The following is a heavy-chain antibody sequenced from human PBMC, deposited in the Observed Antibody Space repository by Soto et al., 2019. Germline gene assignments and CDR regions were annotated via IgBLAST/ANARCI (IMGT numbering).Heavy chain of an antibody. CDR2: ISYDGRNK. Sequence: QVQLVESGGGVVQPGRSLRLSCAASGFTFSSYAMHWVRQAPGKGLEWVAVISYDGRNKYYADSVNGRFTISRDNSKNTLYLQMNSLRAEDTAVYYCAREGIVGANRHHGMDVWGQGTTVTVSS. J-gene: IGHJ6*02. V-gene: IGHV3-30*04. CDR1: GFTFSSYA. D-gene: IGHD1-26*01. CDR3: AREGIVGANRHHGMDV.